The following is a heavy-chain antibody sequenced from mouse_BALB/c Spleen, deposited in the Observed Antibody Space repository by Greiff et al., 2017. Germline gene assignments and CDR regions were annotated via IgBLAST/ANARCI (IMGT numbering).Heavy chain of an antibody. D-gene: IGHD1-1*01. CDR3: ARADTTVVAWYFDV. CDR2: IYPGSGNT. CDR1: GYAFTNYW. J-gene: IGHJ1*01. Sequence: QVQLKESGAELVRPGTSVKISCKASGYAFTNYWLGWVKQRPGHGLEWIGDIYPGSGNTYYNEKFKGKATLTADKSSSTAYMTLSSLTSEDSAVYFCARADTTVVAWYFDVWGAGTTVTVSS. V-gene: IGHV1-63*01.